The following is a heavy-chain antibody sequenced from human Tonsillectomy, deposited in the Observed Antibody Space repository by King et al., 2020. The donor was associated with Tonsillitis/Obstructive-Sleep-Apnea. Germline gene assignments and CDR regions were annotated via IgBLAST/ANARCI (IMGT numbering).Heavy chain of an antibody. J-gene: IGHJ4*02. D-gene: IGHD5-12*01. CDR1: GYTFTSHG. V-gene: IGHV1-18*01. CDR3: AGDDFSGYDYQFAY. CDR2: ISVSNKNT. Sequence: VPLVQSGVEVKKPGASVKISCETSGYTFTSHGISWVRQAPGQGLEWMGWISVSNKNTKYAQKFQGRVTMTTDTSTNTAYMDLRSLRSDDTAFYYCAGDDFSGYDYQFAYWGQGTLVIVSS.